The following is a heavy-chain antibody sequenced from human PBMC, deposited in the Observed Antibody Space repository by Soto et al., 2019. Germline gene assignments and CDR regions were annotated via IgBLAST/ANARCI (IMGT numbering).Heavy chain of an antibody. D-gene: IGHD4-17*01. Sequence: EVQLVESGGDLAQPGGSLRLSCAASGFTLSNFWVNWVRQAPGKGLEWVANIKQGGIERNYVDSVKGRFTISRDDTKNSLFLQMNNLRVEDAAIYYCLVTTSAGEIWGRGTTVTVSS. CDR2: IKQGGIER. CDR1: GFTLSNFW. V-gene: IGHV3-7*01. J-gene: IGHJ3*02. CDR3: LVTTSAGEI.